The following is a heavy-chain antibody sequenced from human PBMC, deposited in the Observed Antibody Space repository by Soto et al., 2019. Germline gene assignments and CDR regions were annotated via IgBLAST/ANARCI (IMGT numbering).Heavy chain of an antibody. J-gene: IGHJ4*02. V-gene: IGHV3-23*01. D-gene: IGHD3-22*01. CDR3: AKRSRDQRDGSGYYSQFDY. CDR2: ISGSGAAT. Sequence: EVQLLESGGGLVQPGGSLRLSCAASGFTFSSYAMSWVRQAPGKGLEWVSAISGSGAATYYADSVKGRFTISRDNSKTPGYLQTNTLRAEDTAVYYCAKRSRDQRDGSGYYSQFDYWGQGTLVTVSS. CDR1: GFTFSSYA.